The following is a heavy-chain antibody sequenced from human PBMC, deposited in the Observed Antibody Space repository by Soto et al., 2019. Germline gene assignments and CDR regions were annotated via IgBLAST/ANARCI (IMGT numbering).Heavy chain of an antibody. CDR2: IYHSGNT. D-gene: IGHD3-10*01. J-gene: IGHJ5*02. CDR3: ATTMNWFDP. Sequence: PSETLSLTCTVSGGSISSRNWWSWVRQPPGKGLEWIGEIYHSGNTNYNPSLKSRVTISVDKSKNQFSLKLSSVTAADTAVYYCATTMNWFDPWGQGTLVTVSS. CDR1: GGSISSRNW. V-gene: IGHV4-4*02.